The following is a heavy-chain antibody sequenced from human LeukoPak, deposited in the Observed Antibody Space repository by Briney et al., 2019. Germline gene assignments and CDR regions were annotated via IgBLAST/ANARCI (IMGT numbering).Heavy chain of an antibody. V-gene: IGHV4-39*01. CDR2: IYYSGST. CDR1: GGSISSSSYC. D-gene: IGHD6-13*01. J-gene: IGHJ4*02. CDR3: ARQRGIAAAGVFDY. Sequence: SETLSLTCTVSGGSISSSSYCWGWIRQPPGKGLEWIGSIYYSGSTYYNPSLKSRVTISVDTSKNQFSLKLSSVTAADTAVYYCARQRGIAAAGVFDYWGQGTLVTVSS.